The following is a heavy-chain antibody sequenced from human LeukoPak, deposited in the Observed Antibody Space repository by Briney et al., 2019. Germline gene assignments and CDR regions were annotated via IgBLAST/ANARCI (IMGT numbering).Heavy chain of an antibody. Sequence: PGGSLRLSCAASGFTFGSYWMSGVRQAPGKGLEWVANIKQDESEKYYVDSVKGRFSISRDNARNSLYLQINSLRAEDTAVYHCARGNDYGDHVGIYFDSWGQGTLVTVSS. CDR2: IKQDESEK. J-gene: IGHJ4*02. D-gene: IGHD4-17*01. CDR3: ARGNDYGDHVGIYFDS. V-gene: IGHV3-7*03. CDR1: GFTFGSYW.